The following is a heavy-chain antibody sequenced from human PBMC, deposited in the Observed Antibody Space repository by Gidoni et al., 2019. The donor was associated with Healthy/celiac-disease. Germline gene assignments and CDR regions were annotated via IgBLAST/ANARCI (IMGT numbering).Heavy chain of an antibody. CDR3: AREDTQGYCSGGSCYSGFDY. V-gene: IGHV4-61*02. J-gene: IGHJ4*02. CDR1: GDSISRGSYY. Sequence: QVQLQESGPGLVKPSQPLYLTCTVNGDSISRGSYYWCWIRQPGGKGLEWLGRIYTRGSPNYNPSLKSRVTISVATSKNQFSLKLSSVTAAYTAVYYCAREDTQGYCSGGSCYSGFDYWGQGTLVTVSS. CDR2: IYTRGSP. D-gene: IGHD2-15*01.